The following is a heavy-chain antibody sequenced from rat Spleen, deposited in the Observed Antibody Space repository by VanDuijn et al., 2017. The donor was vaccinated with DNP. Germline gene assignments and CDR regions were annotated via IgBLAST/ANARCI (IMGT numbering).Heavy chain of an antibody. CDR3: ARDPDY. CDR2: MWSGGKT. V-gene: IGHV2-43*01. CDR1: GFSVTSYH. Sequence: QVQLKESGPGLVQPSQTLSLTCTVSGFSVTSYHVSWVRQPPGKGLEWMGVMWSGGKTDYNSALKSRLSISRDTSKSQVFLKMSSLKTEDTATYYCARDPDYWGQGVMVTVSS. J-gene: IGHJ2*01.